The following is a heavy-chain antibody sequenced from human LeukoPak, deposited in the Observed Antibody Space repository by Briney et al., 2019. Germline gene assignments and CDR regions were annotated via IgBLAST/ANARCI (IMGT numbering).Heavy chain of an antibody. J-gene: IGHJ5*02. Sequence: ASVKVSCKASGYTFTTYGISWARQAPGQGLEWMGGIIPIFGTANYAQKFQGRVTITADESTSTAYMELSSLRSEDTAVYYCARYCSGGSCQPEDNWFDPWGQGTLVTVSS. CDR3: ARYCSGGSCQPEDNWFDP. CDR1: GYTFTTYG. CDR2: IIPIFGTA. D-gene: IGHD2-15*01. V-gene: IGHV1-69*13.